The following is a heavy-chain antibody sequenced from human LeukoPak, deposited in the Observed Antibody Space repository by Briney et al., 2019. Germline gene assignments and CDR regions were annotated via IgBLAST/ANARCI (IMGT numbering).Heavy chain of an antibody. CDR1: GFTFRTYA. CDR2: ISGSGDRT. J-gene: IGHJ4*02. Sequence: GGSPRLSCAASGFTFRTYAMSWVRQAPGKGLEWVSGISGSGDRTYYAESVKGRFSISRDNSKNTVYLQMNSLRVEDTAVYYCARESITMIVVGSFDYWGQGTLVTVSS. CDR3: ARESITMIVVGSFDY. D-gene: IGHD3-22*01. V-gene: IGHV3-23*01.